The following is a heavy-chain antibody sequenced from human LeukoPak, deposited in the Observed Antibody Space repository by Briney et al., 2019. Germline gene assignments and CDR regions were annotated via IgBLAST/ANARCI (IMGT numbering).Heavy chain of an antibody. Sequence: ASVKVSCKVSGYTLTEISMHWVRQAPGKGLEWMGGFDPEDGETIYAQKFQGRVTMTEDTSTDTAYMELSSLRSEDTAVYYCATPPRYYDSSGYTYWGQGTLVTVSS. V-gene: IGHV1-24*01. CDR1: GYTLTEIS. CDR2: FDPEDGET. CDR3: ATPPRYYDSSGYTY. D-gene: IGHD3-22*01. J-gene: IGHJ4*02.